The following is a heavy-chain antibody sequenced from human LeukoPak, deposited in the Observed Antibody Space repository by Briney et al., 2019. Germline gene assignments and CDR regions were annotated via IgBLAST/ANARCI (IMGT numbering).Heavy chain of an antibody. V-gene: IGHV1-18*01. CDR1: GYTYTRYG. CDR2: ISAYNGNT. J-gene: IGHJ4*02. CDR3: ARDARGGSYGVSDY. D-gene: IGHD1-26*01. Sequence: ASVKVSCKASGYTYTRYGISWVRQAPGQGLEWIGWISAYNGNTNYAQKLQGRVTMTTDTSTSTAYMELRSLRSDDTAVYYCARDARGGSYGVSDYWGQGTLVTVSS.